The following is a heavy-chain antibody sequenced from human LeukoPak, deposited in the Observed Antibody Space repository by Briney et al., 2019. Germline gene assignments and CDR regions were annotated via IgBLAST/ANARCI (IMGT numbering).Heavy chain of an antibody. J-gene: IGHJ4*02. V-gene: IGHV1-18*01. CDR2: ISAADGTT. D-gene: IGHD4-17*01. CDR1: GYTFSNYG. CDR3: ARCGAAVTTHFSH. Sequence: ASVKVPCKASGYTFSNYGITWARQAPGQGLEYMGWISAADGTTNYAQKVQGRVTMTTDTSTSTAYMELRSLRSDDTAVYYCARCGAAVTTHFSHWGQGTLVTVSS.